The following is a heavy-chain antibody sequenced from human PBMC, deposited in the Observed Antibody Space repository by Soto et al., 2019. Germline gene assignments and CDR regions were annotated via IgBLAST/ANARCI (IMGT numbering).Heavy chain of an antibody. CDR1: GLTLSSYA. CDR2: INSNGENT. D-gene: IGHD5-12*01. V-gene: IGHV3-23*01. CDR3: AKGRVYGGYVYFDY. Sequence: GGSLRLSCAASGLTLSSYAMSWVRQAQGKGLEWVSTINSNGENTYYADSVKGRFTISRDNSKNTLYLQMNSLRAEDTAVYYCAKGRVYGGYVYFDYWGQGTLVTSPQ. J-gene: IGHJ4*02.